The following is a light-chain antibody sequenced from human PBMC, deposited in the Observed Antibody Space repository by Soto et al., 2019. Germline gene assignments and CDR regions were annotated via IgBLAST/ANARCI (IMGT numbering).Light chain of an antibody. V-gene: IGLV1-40*01. CDR3: QSYDSSLSGSVV. CDR2: GNS. J-gene: IGLJ2*01. Sequence: QSVLTQPPSVSGAPGQRVTISCTGSSSNIGAGYDVHWYQQLPGTAPKLLIHGNSIRPSGVPDRFSGSKSGTSASLAITGLQAEDEADYYCQSYDSSLSGSVVFGGGTKVTVL. CDR1: SSNIGAGYD.